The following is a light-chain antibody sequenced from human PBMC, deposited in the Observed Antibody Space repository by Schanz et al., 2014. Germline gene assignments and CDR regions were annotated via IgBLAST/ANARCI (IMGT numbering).Light chain of an antibody. CDR3: QQYSGTPYA. CDR2: WAS. V-gene: IGKV4-1*01. Sequence: DIVMTQSPDSLAVSLGERATINCKSSQSVLYSSNNKNYLLWYQQKPGQPPKLLIYWASTRESGVPDRFSGSGSGTDFTLTISSLQAEDVAVYYCQQYSGTPYAFGGGTRVEIK. CDR1: QSVLYSSNNKNY. J-gene: IGKJ4*01.